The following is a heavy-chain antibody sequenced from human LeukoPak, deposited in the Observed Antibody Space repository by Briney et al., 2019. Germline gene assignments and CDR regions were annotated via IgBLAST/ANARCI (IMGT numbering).Heavy chain of an antibody. D-gene: IGHD3-22*01. J-gene: IGHJ4*02. CDR1: GGSFSGYY. CDR2: ISYSGRT. Sequence: PSETLSLTCAVYGGSFSGYYWSWIRQPPGKGLECIGRISYSGRTYYNPSLQSRVTISVDTSKNQFSLRLSSVTAADTAVYYCARLRAFYYDSSGYYNFDFWGQGTLVTVSS. CDR3: ARLRAFYYDSSGYYNFDF. V-gene: IGHV4-34*01.